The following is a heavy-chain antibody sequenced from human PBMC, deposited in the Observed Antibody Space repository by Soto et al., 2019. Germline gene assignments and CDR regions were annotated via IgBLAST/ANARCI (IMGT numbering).Heavy chain of an antibody. CDR2: INSDGSST. J-gene: IGHJ6*02. Sequence: PGGSLRLSCASSGFTFSSYWMHWVRQAPGKGLVWVSRINSDGSSTSYADSVKGRFTISRDNAKNTLYLQMNSLRAEDTAVYYCARDNIVLNYGMDVWGQGTTVTVSS. D-gene: IGHD2-8*01. CDR3: ARDNIVLNYGMDV. CDR1: GFTFSSYW. V-gene: IGHV3-74*01.